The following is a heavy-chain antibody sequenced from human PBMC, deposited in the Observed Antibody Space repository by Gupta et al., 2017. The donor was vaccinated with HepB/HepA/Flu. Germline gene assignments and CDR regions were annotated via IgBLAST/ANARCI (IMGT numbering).Heavy chain of an antibody. J-gene: IGHJ5*02. D-gene: IGHD3/OR15-3a*01. CDR1: GFIFDAHA. Sequence: EVQLVESGGGLVQPGTSLRISCAASGFIFDAHAIHWVRQAPGKGLEWVSGSSWNSGNLGYADSGRGRFTTSRDNAKNSLYLQMNSLRPEDTALYYCAKASGRTWTACDAWGQGTLLTVSS. CDR2: SSWNSGNL. CDR3: AKASGRTWTACDA. V-gene: IGHV3-9*01.